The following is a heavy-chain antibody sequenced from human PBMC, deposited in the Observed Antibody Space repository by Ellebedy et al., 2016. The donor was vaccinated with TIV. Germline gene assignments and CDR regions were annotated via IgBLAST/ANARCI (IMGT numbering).Heavy chain of an antibody. CDR2: ISHSGTT. V-gene: IGHV4-4*01. J-gene: IGHJ4*02. CDR1: GDSISSSHW. CDR3: ARDPLGPTPLNY. D-gene: IGHD7-27*01. Sequence: MPGGSLRLSCAVSGDSISSSHWWTWVRPPPGKGLEWIGEISHSGTTRYNPSLKSRVTISLDKSRNQFSLILYSVAAADSAVYFCARDPLGPTPLNYWGQGTLVTVSS.